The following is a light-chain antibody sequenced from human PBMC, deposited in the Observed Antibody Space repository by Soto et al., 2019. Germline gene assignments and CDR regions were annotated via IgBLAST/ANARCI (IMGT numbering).Light chain of an antibody. V-gene: IGKV1-17*03. CDR2: TAS. CDR3: LQHNDTNNPWM. Sequence: DIQMTQSRSAMSASVGDRVTITCRSSHGISNFLAWFQQKPGKVPKRLIYTASSLQSGVPSRFSGSGSGTEFPLTISSLQPEDFATYYCLQHNDTNNPWMFGQGTKVDIK. J-gene: IGKJ1*01. CDR1: HGISNF.